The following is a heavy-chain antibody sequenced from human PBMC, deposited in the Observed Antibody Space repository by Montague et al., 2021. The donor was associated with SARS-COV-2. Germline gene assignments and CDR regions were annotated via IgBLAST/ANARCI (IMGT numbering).Heavy chain of an antibody. J-gene: IGHJ6*02. CDR1: GLTVSSNN. Sequence: SLKLSCAASGLTVSSNNMSWVRQAPGKGLEWVSVIYSGGSTQYADSVKGRFTISRDKSNYTLYLQMNSLRAEDTAVYYCAARADYYYGMDVWGQGTLVTVSS. CDR3: AARADYYYGMDV. CDR2: IYSGGST. V-gene: IGHV3-66*01.